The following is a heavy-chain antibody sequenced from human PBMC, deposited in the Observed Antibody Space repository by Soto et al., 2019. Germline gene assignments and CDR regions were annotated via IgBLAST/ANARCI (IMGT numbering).Heavy chain of an antibody. CDR1: GFSLSTGGVG. Sequence: SGPTLVKPTQTLTLTCTFSGFSLSTGGVGVGWIRQSPGKALEWLGLISWDDDKRYSPSLKTRLTITKDTSKNQVVLTMTNMEPVDTATYYCAHRNVITFGGVIVIGSDWFDPWGQGTLVTVSS. CDR3: AHRNVITFGGVIVIGSDWFDP. D-gene: IGHD3-16*02. V-gene: IGHV2-5*02. CDR2: ISWDDDK. J-gene: IGHJ5*02.